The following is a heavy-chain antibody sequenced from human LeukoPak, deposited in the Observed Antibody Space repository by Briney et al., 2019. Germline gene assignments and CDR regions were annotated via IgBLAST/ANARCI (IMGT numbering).Heavy chain of an antibody. Sequence: GGSLRLSCAASGFTVITNDMTWVRQAPGKGLEWVSVLYSDRNTKYADSVQGRFTISRDKSKNTLYLEMNSLSRDDTAVYYCARGVEPLAANTLAYWGQGTLVTVSS. D-gene: IGHD1-14*01. V-gene: IGHV3-53*01. CDR1: GFTVITND. CDR3: ARGVEPLAANTLAY. J-gene: IGHJ4*02. CDR2: LYSDRNT.